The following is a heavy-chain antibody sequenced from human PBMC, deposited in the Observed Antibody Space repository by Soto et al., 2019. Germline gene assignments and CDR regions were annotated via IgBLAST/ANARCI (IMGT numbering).Heavy chain of an antibody. V-gene: IGHV1-8*01. CDR3: ARAGIIYCSSTSCSKPYYYYGMDV. CDR2: MNPNSGNT. D-gene: IGHD2-2*01. Sequence: ASVKVSCKASGYTFTSYDINWVRQATGQGLEWMGWMNPNSGNTGYAQKFQGRVTMTRNTPISTAYMELSSLRSEDTAVYYCARAGIIYCSSTSCSKPYYYYGMDVWGQGTTVTVSS. CDR1: GYTFTSYD. J-gene: IGHJ6*02.